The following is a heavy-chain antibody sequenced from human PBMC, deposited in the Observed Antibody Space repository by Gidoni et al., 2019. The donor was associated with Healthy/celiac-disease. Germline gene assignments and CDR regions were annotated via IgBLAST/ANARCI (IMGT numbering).Heavy chain of an antibody. CDR1: GGSIGSSSYY. J-gene: IGHJ5*02. Sequence: QLQLQESGPGLVKPSETLSLTCTVSGGSIGSSSYYWGWIRQPQGKGLEWIGSIYYSGSTYYNPSLKSRVTRSVDTSKNQFSLKLSSVTAADTAVYYCAEGVGSGSYYNWFDPWGQGTLVTVSS. CDR3: AEGVGSGSYYNWFDP. CDR2: IYYSGST. V-gene: IGHV4-39*01. D-gene: IGHD3-10*01.